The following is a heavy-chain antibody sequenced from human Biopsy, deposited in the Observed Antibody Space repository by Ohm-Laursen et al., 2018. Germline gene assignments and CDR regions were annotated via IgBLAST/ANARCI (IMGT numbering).Heavy chain of an antibody. CDR3: AKDRFPYTSGYSSVFEY. D-gene: IGHD3-22*01. J-gene: IGHJ4*02. CDR2: ISNDGNIK. V-gene: IGHV3-30*18. Sequence: RSLRLSCSASGFTFSSYGVHWVRQAPGKGLEWVSLISNDGNIKYSADSMEGRFTISRDNSRNTLFLQMNSLKAEDAAVYYCAKDRFPYTSGYSSVFEYWGQGTLVTVSS. CDR1: GFTFSSYG.